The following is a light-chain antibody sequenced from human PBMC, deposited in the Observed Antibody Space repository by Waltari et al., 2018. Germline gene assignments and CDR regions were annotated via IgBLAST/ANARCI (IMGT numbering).Light chain of an antibody. Sequence: QSALTQPRSVSGSPGQSVTISCTGTSSDVGGYNYVSWHQHHPGKAPKLMIYDVAQRPSGVPDRFSGSKSGNTASLAISGLRSEDEADYYCTTWDDSLSGYVFGTGTKVTVL. V-gene: IGLV2-11*01. CDR1: SSDVGGYNY. J-gene: IGLJ1*01. CDR3: TTWDDSLSGYV. CDR2: DVA.